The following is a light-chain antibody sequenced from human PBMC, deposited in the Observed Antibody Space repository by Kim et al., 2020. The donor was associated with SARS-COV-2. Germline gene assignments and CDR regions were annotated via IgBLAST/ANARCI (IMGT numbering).Light chain of an antibody. J-gene: IGLJ3*02. CDR2: RDS. CDR1: NIGSKN. Sequence: SVAVGQTARITCGGNNIGSKNVHWYQQKPGQAPVLVIYRDSKRPSGIPERFSGSNSGNTATLPISRAQAGDEADYYCQVWDSSTAVFGGGTQLTVL. V-gene: IGLV3-9*01. CDR3: QVWDSSTAV.